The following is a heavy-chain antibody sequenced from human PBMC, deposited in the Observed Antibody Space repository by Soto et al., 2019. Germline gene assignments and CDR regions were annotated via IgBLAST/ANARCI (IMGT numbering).Heavy chain of an antibody. J-gene: IGHJ4*02. V-gene: IGHV3-23*01. CDR1: GFSFSSYA. Sequence: EVQLLESGGGLVQPGGSLRLSCAASGFSFSSYAMNWVRQAPGKGLEFVSAFSDGGSNTYYTDSVKGQFTISRDNSKNTVCLQMNSLRAEDTAVYYCAILDSSTWYTGYYFDYWGQGTMVTVSS. CDR2: FSDGGSNT. CDR3: AILDSSTWYTGYYFDY. D-gene: IGHD6-13*01.